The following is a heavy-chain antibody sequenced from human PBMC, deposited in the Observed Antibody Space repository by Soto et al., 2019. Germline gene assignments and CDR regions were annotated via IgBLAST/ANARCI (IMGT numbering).Heavy chain of an antibody. V-gene: IGHV3-23*01. CDR1: GFTFSSYA. CDR2: ISNNGDTA. CDR3: AKSRVFIGAIVTLLDS. Sequence: EVQLLESGGGLVQPGGSLTLSCATSGFTFSSYAMVWVRQAAEKCLQWVASISNNGDTAYYADSVKGRFNISRGNSENTSYLQTNSLRADDPAFDFCAKSRVFIGAIVTLLDSWGQGTQVNVAS. J-gene: IGHJ4*02. D-gene: IGHD2-15*01.